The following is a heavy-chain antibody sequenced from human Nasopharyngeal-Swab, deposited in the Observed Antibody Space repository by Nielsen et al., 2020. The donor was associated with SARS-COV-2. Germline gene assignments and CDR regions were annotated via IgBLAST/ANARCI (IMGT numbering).Heavy chain of an antibody. CDR1: GFTFSTYS. Sequence: GESLKISCAASGFTFSTYSMIWVRQAPAKGLEWVSWISSSVSYIYYADSVKGRFTISRDNAKNALYLQMSSLRAEETAVYYCARLPSAWGRRDFDYWGQGTLVTVSS. J-gene: IGHJ4*02. CDR2: ISSSVSYI. V-gene: IGHV3-21*06. D-gene: IGHD6-19*01. CDR3: ARLPSAWGRRDFDY.